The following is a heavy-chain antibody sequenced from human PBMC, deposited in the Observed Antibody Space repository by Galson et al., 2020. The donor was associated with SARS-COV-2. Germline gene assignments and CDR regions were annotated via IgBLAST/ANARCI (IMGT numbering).Heavy chain of an antibody. CDR2: ISPRGEHI. Sequence: GGSLRLSCAASGFISSNYAMNWVRQTPEKGLEWISTISPRGEHIWCPDSVKGRFTISRDNAKNSVCLQMSSLRVEDTAVDYCVRRIRRPFDDWGQGTLVTVSS. V-gene: IGHV3-48*03. CDR1: GFISSNYA. J-gene: IGHJ4*02. CDR3: VRRIRRPFDD.